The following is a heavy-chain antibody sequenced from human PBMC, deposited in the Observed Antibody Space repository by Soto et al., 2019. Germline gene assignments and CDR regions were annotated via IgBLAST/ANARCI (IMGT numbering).Heavy chain of an antibody. V-gene: IGHV4-34*01. D-gene: IGHD3-16*02. CDR1: GGAFNSYY. CDR3: ARGNIVSSKFYFLEV. CDR2: KEYSGST. Sequence: QVQLQQWGAGMLKPSDTLSLTCGVYGGAFNSYYWTWVRQIPGKGLEWIGQKEYSGSTPYNPSLAARIAISLDLIKNQASLRLSSMTAAHPGISYCARGNIVSSKFYFLEVWGRVTTVSVS. J-gene: IGHJ6*03.